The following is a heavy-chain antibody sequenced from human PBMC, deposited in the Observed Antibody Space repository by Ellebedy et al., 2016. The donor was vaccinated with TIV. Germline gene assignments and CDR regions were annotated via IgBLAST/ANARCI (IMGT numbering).Heavy chain of an antibody. V-gene: IGHV4-30-4*01. CDR1: GGSISSGDYY. D-gene: IGHD2-8*01. Sequence: MPSETLSLTCTVSGGSISSGDYYWSWIRQPPGKGLEWIGYIYYSGSTYYNPSLKSRVTISVDTSKNQFSLKLSSVTAADTAVYYCARGPMVNDGNWFDPWGQGTLVTVSS. CDR3: ARGPMVNDGNWFDP. J-gene: IGHJ5*02. CDR2: IYYSGST.